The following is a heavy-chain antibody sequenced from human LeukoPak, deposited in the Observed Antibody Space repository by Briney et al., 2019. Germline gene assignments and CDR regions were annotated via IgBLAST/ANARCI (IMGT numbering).Heavy chain of an antibody. Sequence: GGSLRLSCAASGLTFRSYGMHWVRQAPGKGLEWVAFIRYDGSNKYYADSVKGRFTISRDNSKNTLYLQMNSLRAEETAVYYCAKEDCGSTSCYSHRPREFDYWGQGTLVTVSS. V-gene: IGHV3-30*02. CDR1: GLTFRSYG. CDR2: IRYDGSNK. J-gene: IGHJ4*02. CDR3: AKEDCGSTSCYSHRPREFDY. D-gene: IGHD2-2*01.